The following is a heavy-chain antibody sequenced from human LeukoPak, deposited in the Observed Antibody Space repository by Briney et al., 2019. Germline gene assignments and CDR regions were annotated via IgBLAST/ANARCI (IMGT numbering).Heavy chain of an antibody. Sequence: ASVKVSCKVSGYTLTELSMHWVRQAPGKGLEWMGGFDPEDGETIYAQKFQCRVTMTEDTSTDTAYIELSSLRSDDTAVYYCARDRHDIAARPLAWFDPWGQGTLVTVSS. CDR2: FDPEDGET. CDR1: GYTLTELS. V-gene: IGHV1-24*01. D-gene: IGHD6-6*01. CDR3: ARDRHDIAARPLAWFDP. J-gene: IGHJ5*02.